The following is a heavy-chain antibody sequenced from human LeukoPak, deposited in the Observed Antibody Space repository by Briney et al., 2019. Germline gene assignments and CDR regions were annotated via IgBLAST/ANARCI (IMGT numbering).Heavy chain of an antibody. D-gene: IGHD3-22*01. CDR2: IYYSGST. Sequence: SETLSLTWTVSGGSISSYYWSWIRQPPGKGLEWIGYIYYSGSTNYNPSLKSRVTISVDTSKNQFSLKLSSVTAADTAVYYCARHAYYDSSGYYYVAPGAFDYWGQGTLVTVSS. CDR1: GGSISSYY. V-gene: IGHV4-59*08. J-gene: IGHJ4*02. CDR3: ARHAYYDSSGYYYVAPGAFDY.